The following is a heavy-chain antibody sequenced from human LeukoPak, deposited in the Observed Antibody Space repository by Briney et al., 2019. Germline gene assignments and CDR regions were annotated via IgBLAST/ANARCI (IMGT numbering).Heavy chain of an antibody. V-gene: IGHV1-18*01. J-gene: IGHJ4*02. CDR2: ISGSNGNT. CDR1: SYTFTRYG. Sequence: GASVTVSCKASSYTFTRYGINWVRQAPGQGLEWMGWISGSNGNTNYAQKFQGRVSMTADTSTSTAYMELRSLRSDDTAVYYCARSGRGTYYYFDLWGQGTLVTVSS. CDR3: ARSGRGTYYYFDL. D-gene: IGHD1-26*01.